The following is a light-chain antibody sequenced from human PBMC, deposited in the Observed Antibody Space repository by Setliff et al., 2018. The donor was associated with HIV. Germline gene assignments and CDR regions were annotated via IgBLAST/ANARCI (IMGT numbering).Light chain of an antibody. J-gene: IGLJ1*01. CDR1: SSDVGGYDF. V-gene: IGLV2-14*03. Sequence: QSALTQPASVSGSPGQSITISCIGTSSDVGGYDFVSWYQQRPGKAPKLIIFDVSERPSGVSHRFSGAKSGNTASLPISGLQTEDEADYFCASYRSSATYVFGIGTKVTVL. CDR2: DVS. CDR3: ASYRSSATYV.